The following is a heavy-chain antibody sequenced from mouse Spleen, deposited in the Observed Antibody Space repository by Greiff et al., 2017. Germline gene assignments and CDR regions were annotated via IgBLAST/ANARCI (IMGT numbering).Heavy chain of an antibody. V-gene: IGHV1-4*01. CDR3: AREGDSAWFAY. J-gene: IGHJ3*01. Sequence: VKLQESGAELARPGASVKMSCKASGYTFTSYTMHWVKQRPGQGLEWIGYINPSSGYTKYNQKFKDKATLTADKSSSTAYMQLSSLTSEDSAVYYCAREGDSAWFAYWGQGTLVTVSA. CDR1: GYTFTSYT. CDR2: INPSSGYT. D-gene: IGHD3-3*01.